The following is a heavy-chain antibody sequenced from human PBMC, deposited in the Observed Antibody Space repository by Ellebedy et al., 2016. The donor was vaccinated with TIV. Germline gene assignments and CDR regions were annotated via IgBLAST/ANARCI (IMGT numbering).Heavy chain of an antibody. V-gene: IGHV1-3*01. Sequence: ASVKVSCKASGFTFTAYAIQWVRQAPGQGLEWMGWINAGDGNTRYSQIFQGRFPITSDASASTAYLELRSLRSEDTAVYYCAREPRQYYYDSTDYVWFDPWGQGTLVTVSS. J-gene: IGHJ5*02. CDR1: GFTFTAYA. CDR2: INAGDGNT. D-gene: IGHD3-22*01. CDR3: AREPRQYYYDSTDYVWFDP.